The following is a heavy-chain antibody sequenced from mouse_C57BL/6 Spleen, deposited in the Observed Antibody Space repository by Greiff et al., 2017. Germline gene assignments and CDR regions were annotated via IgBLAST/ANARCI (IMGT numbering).Heavy chain of an antibody. CDR2: IYPGDGDT. Sequence: VQLQQSGPELVKPGASVKISCKASGYAFSSSWMHWVKQRPGKGLEWIGRIYPGDGDTNYNGKFKGKATLTADKSSSTAYMQLSSLTSEDSAVYCCGYGSSGDSWGEGTTLTVSS. CDR1: GYAFSSSW. D-gene: IGHD1-1*01. CDR3: GYGSSGDS. V-gene: IGHV1-82*01. J-gene: IGHJ2*01.